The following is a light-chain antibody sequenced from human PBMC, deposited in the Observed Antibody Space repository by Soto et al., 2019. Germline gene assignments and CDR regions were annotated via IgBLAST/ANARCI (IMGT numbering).Light chain of an antibody. Sequence: IPMTQSPSSLSASVGARVTITCRASQTISSYLNWYQQKPGKAPNLLIYDASSLESGVPSRFSGSGSGTEFTLTISSLQPDDFATYYCQQYNSYSWTFGQGTKVDIK. CDR3: QQYNSYSWT. CDR2: DAS. V-gene: IGKV1-5*01. CDR1: QTISSY. J-gene: IGKJ1*01.